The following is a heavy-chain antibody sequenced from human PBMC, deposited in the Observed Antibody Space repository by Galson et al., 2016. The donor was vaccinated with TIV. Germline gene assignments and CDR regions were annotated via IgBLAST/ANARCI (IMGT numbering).Heavy chain of an antibody. J-gene: IGHJ4*01. V-gene: IGHV1-69*13. CDR3: ARTSYTPMGY. CDR1: GGTFSSFA. D-gene: IGHD5-18*01. Sequence: SVKVSCKASGGTFSSFALNWVRQAPGQGLEWIGEIIPGFGTVRYAQKFQARGTITADESATTSVMELSSLTSDDTAVYYCARTSYTPMGYWGQGTLVTVSS. CDR2: IIPGFGTV.